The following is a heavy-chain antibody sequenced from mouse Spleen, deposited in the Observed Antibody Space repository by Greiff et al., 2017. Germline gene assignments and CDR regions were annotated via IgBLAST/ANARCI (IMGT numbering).Heavy chain of an antibody. CDR2: ISSGGGNT. J-gene: IGHJ1*01. Sequence: DVKLVESGGGLVKRGGSLKLSCAASGFTFSSYAMSWVRQTPEKRLEWVATISSGGGNTYYPDSVKGRFTISRDNAKNTLYLQMSSLKSEDTAMYYCARHGSRSWYFDVWGAGTTVTVSS. CDR3: ARHGSRSWYFDV. CDR1: GFTFSSYA. D-gene: IGHD1-1*01. V-gene: IGHV5-9*04.